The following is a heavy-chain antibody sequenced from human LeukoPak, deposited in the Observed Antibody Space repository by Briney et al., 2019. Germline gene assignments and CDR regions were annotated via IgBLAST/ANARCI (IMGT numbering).Heavy chain of an antibody. Sequence: GGSLRLSCAASGFPFTSYAMSWVRRAPGKGLEWVSAISGSGGSTYYADSVKGRFTISRDNSKNTLYLQMNSLRAEDTAVYYCAKGKETARYPLPDYWGQGTLVTVSS. CDR2: ISGSGGST. V-gene: IGHV3-23*01. J-gene: IGHJ4*02. D-gene: IGHD5-18*01. CDR3: AKGKETARYPLPDY. CDR1: GFPFTSYA.